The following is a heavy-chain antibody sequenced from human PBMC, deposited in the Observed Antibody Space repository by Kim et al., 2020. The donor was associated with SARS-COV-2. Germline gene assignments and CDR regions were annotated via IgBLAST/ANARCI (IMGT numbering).Heavy chain of an antibody. CDR1: GFTFSSYS. CDR3: ARGQEICSGGSCYAHYYYYGMDV. J-gene: IGHJ6*02. V-gene: IGHV3-21*01. D-gene: IGHD2-15*01. Sequence: LSLTCAASGFTFSSYSMNWVRQAPGKGLEWVSSISSSSSYIYYADSVKGRFTISRDNAKNSLYLQMNSLRAEDTAVYYCARGQEICSGGSCYAHYYYYGMDVWGQGTTVTVSS. CDR2: ISSSSSYI.